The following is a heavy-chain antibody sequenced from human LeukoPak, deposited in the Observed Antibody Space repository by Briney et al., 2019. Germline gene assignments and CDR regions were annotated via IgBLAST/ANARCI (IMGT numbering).Heavy chain of an antibody. D-gene: IGHD4-17*01. Sequence: GASVKVSCKASGGTFSSYAISWVRQAPGQGLEWMGGIIPIFGTANYAQKFQGRVTITADESTSTAYMELSSLRSEDTAVYYCARGHTVTTGYYYYYMDVWGKGTTVTISS. V-gene: IGHV1-69*13. CDR3: ARGHTVTTGYYYYYMDV. J-gene: IGHJ6*03. CDR2: IIPIFGTA. CDR1: GGTFSSYA.